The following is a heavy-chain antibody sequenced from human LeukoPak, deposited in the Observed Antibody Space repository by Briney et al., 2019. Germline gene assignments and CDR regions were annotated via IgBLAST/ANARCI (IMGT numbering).Heavy chain of an antibody. J-gene: IGHJ3*02. CDR1: GFTVSSNY. CDR2: IYSGGST. CDR3: ARAHRGEYCGGDCYPRAFYI. D-gene: IGHD2-21*02. Sequence: GGSLRLSCAASGFTVSSNYMSWVRQAPGKGLEWVSVIYSGGSTYYADSVKGRFTISRDNSKNTLYLQMNSLRAEDTAVYYCARAHRGEYCGGDCYPRAFYIGAQGKMVPVSS. V-gene: IGHV3-53*01.